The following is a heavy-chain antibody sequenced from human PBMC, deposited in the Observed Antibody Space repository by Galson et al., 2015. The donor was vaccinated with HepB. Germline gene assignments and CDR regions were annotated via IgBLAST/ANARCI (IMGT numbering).Heavy chain of an antibody. V-gene: IGHV3-21*01. Sequence: SLRLSCAASGFTFSYYIMNWVHQAPGKGLEWVSSISSSGYIYYADSLKGRLTISRDNAKKSLYLLLNSLRAEDTAVYYCARVRIADGYSYAYDSWGQGTLVTVSS. CDR1: GFTFSYYI. J-gene: IGHJ4*02. D-gene: IGHD5-18*01. CDR2: ISSSGYI. CDR3: ARVRIADGYSYAYDS.